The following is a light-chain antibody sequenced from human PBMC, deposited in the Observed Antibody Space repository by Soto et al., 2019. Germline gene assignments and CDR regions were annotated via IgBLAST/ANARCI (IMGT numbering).Light chain of an antibody. CDR3: QQTNTFPLT. Sequence: DIQMTQSPSSVSGSVGDRVTITCRASQDITRWLAWYQQKPGKAPKLLIYGASSLQSGVPSRFSGSGSETDFTLTISSLQPEDSATYYCQQTNTFPLTFGRGTKVDI. J-gene: IGKJ4*01. V-gene: IGKV1-12*01. CDR2: GAS. CDR1: QDITRW.